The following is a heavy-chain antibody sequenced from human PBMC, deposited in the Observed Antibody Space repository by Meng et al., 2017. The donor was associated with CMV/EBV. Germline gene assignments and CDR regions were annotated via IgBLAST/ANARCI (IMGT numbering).Heavy chain of an antibody. V-gene: IGHV3-20*04. Sequence: GGSLRLSCAASGFTFSDYYMSWIRQAPGKGLEWVSGINWNGGSTGYADSVKGRFTISRDNAENSLYLQMNSLRAEDTALYYCARDYSTLWDGSDYWGQGTLVTVSS. J-gene: IGHJ4*02. D-gene: IGHD3-10*01. CDR1: GFTFSDYY. CDR2: INWNGGST. CDR3: ARDYSTLWDGSDY.